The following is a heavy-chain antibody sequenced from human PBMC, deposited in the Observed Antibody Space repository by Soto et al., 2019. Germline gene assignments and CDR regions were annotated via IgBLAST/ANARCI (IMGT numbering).Heavy chain of an antibody. CDR3: AKDLYGSGSYRFDS. D-gene: IGHD3-10*01. CDR2: ISGSGVST. CDR1: GFTFSSYA. V-gene: IGHV3-23*01. Sequence: EVELLESGGDLVQPGGSLRLSCAASGFTFSSYAMTWIRQAPGKGLEWISDISGSGVSTHYADSVKGRFTISRDNSKNTLYLQMNSLRAEDTGVYYCAKDLYGSGSYRFDSWGQGTLVTVSS. J-gene: IGHJ4*02.